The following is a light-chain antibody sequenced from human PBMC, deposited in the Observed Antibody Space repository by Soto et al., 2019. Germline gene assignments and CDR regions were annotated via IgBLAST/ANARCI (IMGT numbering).Light chain of an antibody. J-gene: IGKJ1*01. Sequence: EIVMTQSPATLSVSPGERVTLSCRASQSVSSRLAWYHQKPGRSPRLLIYGASTRATGIPARFSGSGSGTEFTLTISSLQSEDFGLYYCHQYNNFWTFGQGTKVDIK. CDR3: HQYNNFWT. CDR2: GAS. CDR1: QSVSSR. V-gene: IGKV3-15*01.